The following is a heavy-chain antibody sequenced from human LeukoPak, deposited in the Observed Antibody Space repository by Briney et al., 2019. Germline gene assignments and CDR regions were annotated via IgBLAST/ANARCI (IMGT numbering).Heavy chain of an antibody. CDR2: INHSGST. CDR3: ARRSGWGYNWFDP. CDR1: GGSFSGYY. J-gene: IGHJ5*02. Sequence: SETLSLTCAVYGGSFSGYYWSWIRQPPGKGLEWIGEINHSGSTNYNPSLKSRVTISVDTSKNQFSLKLSSVTAADTAVYYCARRSGWGYNWFDPWGQGTLVTVSS. V-gene: IGHV4-34*01. D-gene: IGHD3-3*01.